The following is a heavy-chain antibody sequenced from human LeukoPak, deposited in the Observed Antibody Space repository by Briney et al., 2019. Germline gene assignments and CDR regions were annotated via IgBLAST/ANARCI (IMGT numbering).Heavy chain of an antibody. CDR3: ARDFYSSGWYWFDP. CDR2: IYYSGST. V-gene: IGHV4-59*01. Sequence: PSETLSLTCTVSGGSISSYYWSWIRQPPGKGLEWIGYIYYSGSTNYNPSLKSRVTISVDTSKNQFSLKLSSVTAADTAVYYCARDFYSSGWYWFDPWGQGTLVTASS. CDR1: GGSISSYY. J-gene: IGHJ5*02. D-gene: IGHD6-19*01.